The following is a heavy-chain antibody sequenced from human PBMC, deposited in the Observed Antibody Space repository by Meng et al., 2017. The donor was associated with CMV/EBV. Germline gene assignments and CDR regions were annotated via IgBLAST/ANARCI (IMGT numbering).Heavy chain of an antibody. Sequence: GSLRLSCAVSGGSFSGYYWSWIRQPPGKGLEWIGEINHSGSTNYNPSLKSRVTISVDTSKNQFSLKLSSVTAADTAVYYCARGLIAAAGTSRYDYYYYGMDVWGQGTTVTVSS. CDR3: ARGLIAAAGTSRYDYYYYGMDV. D-gene: IGHD6-13*01. CDR1: GGSFSGYY. J-gene: IGHJ6*02. CDR2: INHSGST. V-gene: IGHV4-34*01.